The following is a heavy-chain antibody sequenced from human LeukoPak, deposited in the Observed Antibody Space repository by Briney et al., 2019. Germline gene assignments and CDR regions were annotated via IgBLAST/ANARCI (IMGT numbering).Heavy chain of an antibody. D-gene: IGHD2-15*01. V-gene: IGHV3-23*01. J-gene: IGHJ4*02. CDR3: AKEGCSGGSCYSGDYFDY. CDR1: GFTFSSYA. CDR2: ISGSGGST. Sequence: PGGSLRLSCAASGFTFSSYAMSWVRQAPGKGLEWVSAISGSGGSTYYADSVEGRFTISRDNSKNTLYLQMNSLRAEDTAVYYCAKEGCSGGSCYSGDYFDYWGQGTLVTVSS.